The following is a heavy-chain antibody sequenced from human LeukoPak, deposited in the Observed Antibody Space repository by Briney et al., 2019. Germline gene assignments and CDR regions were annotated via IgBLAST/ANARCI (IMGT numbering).Heavy chain of an antibody. D-gene: IGHD4-17*01. CDR3: AKMTTVTHSYYYGLDV. J-gene: IGHJ6*02. Sequence: GGSLRLSCAASGFTFSSYAMSWVRQAPGKGLEWVSVISGSGGSTNYADSVKGRFTISRDNSKNTLHLQMNSLRAEDTAVYYCAKMTTVTHSYYYGLDVWGQGTTVTVSS. CDR1: GFTFSSYA. V-gene: IGHV3-23*01. CDR2: ISGSGGST.